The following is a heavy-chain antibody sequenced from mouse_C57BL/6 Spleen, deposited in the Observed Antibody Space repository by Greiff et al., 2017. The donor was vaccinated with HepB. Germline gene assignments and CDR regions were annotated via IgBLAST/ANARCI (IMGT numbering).Heavy chain of an antibody. J-gene: IGHJ4*01. CDR3: ARLDYAMDY. CDR2: ISGGGGNT. Sequence: DVMLVESGGGLVKPGGSLKLSCAASGFTFSSYTMSWVRQTPEKRLEWVATISGGGGNTYYPDSVKGRFTISRDNAKNTLYLQMSSLRSEDTALYYCARLDYAMDYWGQGTSVTVSS. CDR1: GFTFSSYT. V-gene: IGHV5-9*01.